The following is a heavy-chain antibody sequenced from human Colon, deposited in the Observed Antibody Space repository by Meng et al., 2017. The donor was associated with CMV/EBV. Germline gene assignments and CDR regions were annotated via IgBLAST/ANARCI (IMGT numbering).Heavy chain of an antibody. V-gene: IGHV1-2*02. CDR2: MDPTTGRT. Sequence: QVRLVQSGAEVRMPGASVKVSCKASGYSFTGYYIHWVRQAPGQGLEWMGWMDPTTGRTDYAQKFQGTVTMTRDTSISTAYLELSGLTSDDTAIYYCVRESWYFDFWGEGTLVTVSS. J-gene: IGHJ4*02. CDR1: GYSFTGYY. D-gene: IGHD6-13*01. CDR3: VRESWYFDF.